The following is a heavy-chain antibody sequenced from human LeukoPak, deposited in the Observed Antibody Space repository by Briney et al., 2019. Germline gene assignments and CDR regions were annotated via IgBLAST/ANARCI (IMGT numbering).Heavy chain of an antibody. V-gene: IGHV3-23*01. Sequence: GGSLRLSCAASGFTFSSYAMNWVRLSAGKGLEWVSAITDNGNTTYYADSVKGRFTISRDNAKNSLYLQMNSLRAEDTAVYYCARDLISGWYFDYYYYGMDVWGQGTTVTVSS. CDR1: GFTFSSYA. D-gene: IGHD6-19*01. J-gene: IGHJ6*02. CDR2: ITDNGNTT. CDR3: ARDLISGWYFDYYYYGMDV.